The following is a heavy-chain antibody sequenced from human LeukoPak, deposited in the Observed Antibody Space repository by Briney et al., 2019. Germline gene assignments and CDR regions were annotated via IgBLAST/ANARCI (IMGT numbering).Heavy chain of an antibody. V-gene: IGHV1-24*01. CDR3: ATGVGSYYDAFDI. J-gene: IGHJ3*02. D-gene: IGHD3-10*01. Sequence: ASVTVSCKVSGYTLTELSMHWVRQAPGKGLEWMGGFDPEDGETIYAQKFQGRVTMTEDTSTDTAYMELSSLRSEDTAVYYCATGVGSYYDAFDIWGQGTMVTVSS. CDR1: GYTLTELS. CDR2: FDPEDGET.